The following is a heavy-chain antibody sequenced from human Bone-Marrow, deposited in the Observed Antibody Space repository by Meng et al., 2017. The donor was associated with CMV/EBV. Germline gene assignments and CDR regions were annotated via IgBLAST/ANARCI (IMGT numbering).Heavy chain of an antibody. CDR1: GFTFSSYG. D-gene: IGHD3-22*01. J-gene: IGHJ4*02. CDR2: IWYDGSNK. Sequence: GESLKISCAASGFTFSSYGMHWVRQAPGKGLEWVAVIWYDGSNKYYADSVKGRFTISRDNSKNTLYLQMNSLRASDTAVYYCAKDYRSGYDSTLDDWGQGTLVTVSS. CDR3: AKDYRSGYDSTLDD. V-gene: IGHV3-33*06.